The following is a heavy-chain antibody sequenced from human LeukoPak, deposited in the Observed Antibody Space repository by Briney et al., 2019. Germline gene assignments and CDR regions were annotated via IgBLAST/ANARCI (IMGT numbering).Heavy chain of an antibody. CDR1: GFTFSSYA. D-gene: IGHD1-14*01. J-gene: IGHJ6*03. Sequence: GGSLRLSCAASGFTFSSYAMNWVRQAPGKGLEWVSGISGSGTNTYYADSVKGRFTISRDNAKNSLYLQMNSLRAEDTAVYYCAREEPGYYYMDVWGKGTTVTISS. CDR3: AREEPGYYYMDV. V-gene: IGHV3-21*01. CDR2: ISGSGTNT.